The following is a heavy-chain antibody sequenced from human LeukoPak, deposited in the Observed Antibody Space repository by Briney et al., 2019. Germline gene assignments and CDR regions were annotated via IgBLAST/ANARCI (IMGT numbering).Heavy chain of an antibody. CDR2: INPNSGGT. Sequence: ASVKVSCKASGYTFTGCYMHWVRQAPGQGLEWMGWINPNSGGTNYAQKFQGRVTMTRDTSISTAYMELSRLRSDDTAVYYCARDKAIYSGYAYYFDYWGQGTLVTVSS. V-gene: IGHV1-2*02. CDR3: ARDKAIYSGYAYYFDY. CDR1: GYTFTGCY. D-gene: IGHD5-12*01. J-gene: IGHJ4*02.